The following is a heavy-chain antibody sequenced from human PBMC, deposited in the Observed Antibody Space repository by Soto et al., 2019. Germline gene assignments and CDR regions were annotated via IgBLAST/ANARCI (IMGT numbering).Heavy chain of an antibody. CDR1: GFTFSSYG. J-gene: IGHJ2*01. CDR3: ARTNSHWYFDL. Sequence: QVQLVESGGGVVQPGGSLRLSCAASGFTFSSYGMHWFRQAPGKGLEWVAVIWYDGKNEYYADSVKGRFTISRDNSKNTLYLQMDSLRAEDTAVYYCARTNSHWYFDLWGRGTLVTVSS. CDR2: IWYDGKNE. D-gene: IGHD1-1*01. V-gene: IGHV3-33*01.